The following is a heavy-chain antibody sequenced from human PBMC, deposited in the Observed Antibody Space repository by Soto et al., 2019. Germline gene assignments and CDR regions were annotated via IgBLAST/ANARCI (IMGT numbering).Heavy chain of an antibody. CDR1: GFTFANYW. CDR2: IDSDGIYT. CDR3: GSVFEY. V-gene: IGHV3-74*01. J-gene: IGHJ4*02. Sequence: GSLRVSCAASGFTFANYWMHWVRQAPEKGLVWVSRIDSDGIYTSYADSVKGRFTISRDNAKNTLYLQMNNLRAEDTAVYYCGSVFEYWGQGSLVTVSS.